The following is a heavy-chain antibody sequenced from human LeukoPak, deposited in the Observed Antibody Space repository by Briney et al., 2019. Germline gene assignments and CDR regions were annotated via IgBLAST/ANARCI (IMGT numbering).Heavy chain of an antibody. CDR2: VRTTAEGETT. Sequence: PGGSLRLSCEGSGFISNNAWMSWIRQAPGKGLEWVGRVRTTAEGETTDYAAPVRGRFTISRDDSKSTVYLQMNSLETEDTAIYYCTAGLGKTDDDSWGQGTLVTVSS. CDR3: TAGLGKTDDDS. V-gene: IGHV3-15*01. CDR1: GFISNNAW. J-gene: IGHJ4*02. D-gene: IGHD4-11*01.